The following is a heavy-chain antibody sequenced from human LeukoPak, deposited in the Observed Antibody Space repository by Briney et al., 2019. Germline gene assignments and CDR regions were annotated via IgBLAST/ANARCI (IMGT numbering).Heavy chain of an antibody. CDR3: AISPEGLWFGESGGMDV. Sequence: SETLSLTRTVSGGSISSYYGSWIRQPPGKGLEWIGYIYNSGSTNYNPSLKSRVTISEDTSKNQFSLKLTSVTAADTAVYYCAISPEGLWFGESGGMDVWGQGTTVTVSS. D-gene: IGHD3-10*01. CDR2: IYNSGST. J-gene: IGHJ6*02. V-gene: IGHV4-59*01. CDR1: GGSISSYY.